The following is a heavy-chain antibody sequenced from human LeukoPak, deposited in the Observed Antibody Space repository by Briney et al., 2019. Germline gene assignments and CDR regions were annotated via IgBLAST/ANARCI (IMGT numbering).Heavy chain of an antibody. CDR2: ISSNGGST. J-gene: IGHJ3*02. CDR1: GFTFSSYA. V-gene: IGHV3-64D*06. Sequence: GGSLRLSCSASGFTFSSYAMHWVRQAPGKGLEYVSAISSNGGSTYYADSVEGRFTISRDNSKNTLYLQMSSLRAEDTAVYYSVVGWAVAGQQAFDIWGQGTMVTVSS. CDR3: VVGWAVAGQQAFDI. D-gene: IGHD6-19*01.